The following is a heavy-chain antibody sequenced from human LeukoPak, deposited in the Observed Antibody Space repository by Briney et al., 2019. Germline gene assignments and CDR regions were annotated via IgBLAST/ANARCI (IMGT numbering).Heavy chain of an antibody. D-gene: IGHD3-16*01. V-gene: IGHV4-39*01. J-gene: IGHJ5*02. CDR3: AKSEGGWFDP. CDR2: IYYSGSIYYSGST. CDR1: GVSINSSSYY. Sequence: SETLSLTCTVSGVSINSSSYYWGWIRQPPGKGLEWIGSIYYSGSIYYSGSTYQNPSLKSRVTISVDTSKNQFSLKLSSVSAADTAVYYCAKSEGGWFDPWGQGTLVTVFS.